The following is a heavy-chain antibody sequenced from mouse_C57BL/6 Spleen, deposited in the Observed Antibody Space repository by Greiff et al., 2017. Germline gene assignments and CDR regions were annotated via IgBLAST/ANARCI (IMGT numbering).Heavy chain of an antibody. CDR3: ARRYYVDYYAMDY. CDR1: GYTFTSYW. CDR2: LDPSDSYP. D-gene: IGHD1-1*01. V-gene: IGHV1-50*01. Sequence: QVQLQQPGAELVKPGASVKLSCKASGYTFTSYWMQWVKQRPGQGLEWIGELDPSDSYPNYNQKFKGKATLTVDTSSSTAYMQLSSLTSEDSAVYYCARRYYVDYYAMDYWGQGTSVTVSS. J-gene: IGHJ4*01.